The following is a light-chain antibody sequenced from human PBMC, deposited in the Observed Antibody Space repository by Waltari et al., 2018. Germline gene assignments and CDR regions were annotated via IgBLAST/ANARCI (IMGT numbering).Light chain of an antibody. J-gene: IGLJ2*01. CDR2: TDN. V-gene: IGLV1-44*01. Sequence: QSVLTQPPSASGTPGQPVTISCSGSSSNIGVNTVNWYQPLPGTAPKLLIYTDNLRPSGVPDRFSGSKSGTSASLAISGLQSEDEADYHCQTWDDSLNGVVFGGGTKLTVL. CDR3: QTWDDSLNGVV. CDR1: SSNIGVNT.